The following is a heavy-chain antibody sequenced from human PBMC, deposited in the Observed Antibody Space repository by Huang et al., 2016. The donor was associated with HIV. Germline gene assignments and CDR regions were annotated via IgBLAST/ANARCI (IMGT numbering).Heavy chain of an antibody. J-gene: IGHJ4*02. D-gene: IGHD2-21*01. CDR3: ARQDFGGGGEFYFDY. CDR2: ISYSGGN. Sequence: QVHLQESGPGLVKPSQTLSLTCTVSGGSISSGGYYWTWIRQPPGKGLEWIGYISYSGGNYYNPSLNSRVITSVVTSKNQFSLKLTSLTAADTAVYYCARQDFGGGGEFYFDYWGQGTLVTVSS. CDR1: GGSISSGGYY. V-gene: IGHV4-30-4*08.